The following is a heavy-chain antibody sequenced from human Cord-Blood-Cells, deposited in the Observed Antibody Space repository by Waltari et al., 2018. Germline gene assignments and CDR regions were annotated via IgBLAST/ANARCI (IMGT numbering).Heavy chain of an antibody. CDR2: IKHSVST. CDR1: GGSFSGYY. D-gene: IGHD2-2*01. J-gene: IGHJ3*02. V-gene: IGHV4-34*01. Sequence: QVQLQQWGAGLLKPSETLSLTCAVYGGSFSGYYWSWIRQPPGKGLEWIGEIKHSVSTHYTPSLTSRVTISVDTSKNQCSLKLSSVTAADTAVYYCASEDIVVVPAAFDIWGQGTMVTVSS. CDR3: ASEDIVVVPAAFDI.